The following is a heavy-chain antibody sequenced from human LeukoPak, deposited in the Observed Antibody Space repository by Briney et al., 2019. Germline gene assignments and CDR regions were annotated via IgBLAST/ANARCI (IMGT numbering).Heavy chain of an antibody. D-gene: IGHD1-26*01. CDR2: IYYSGST. CDR3: ARDSYGRTTDY. V-gene: IGHV4-39*07. CDR1: GGSISSSSYY. Sequence: SETLSLTCTVSGGSISSSSYYWGWIRQPPGKGLEWIGSIYYSGSTYYNPSLKSRVTISVDTSKNQFSLKLSSVTAADTAVYYCARDSYGRTTDYWGQGTLVTVSS. J-gene: IGHJ4*02.